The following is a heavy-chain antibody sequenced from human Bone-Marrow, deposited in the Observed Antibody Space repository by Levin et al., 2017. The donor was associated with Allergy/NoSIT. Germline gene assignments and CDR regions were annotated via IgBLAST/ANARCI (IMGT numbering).Heavy chain of an antibody. CDR2: ISFDGRIE. Sequence: PGGSLRLSCAASGLTFTNYGMHWVRQAPGKGLEWVGVISFDGRIEYYGDSVKGRFSISRDNSKNTLYLQMNSLRVEDTAVYYCARAGELDYADWFFDFWGRGTLVTVSS. D-gene: IGHD1-26*01. CDR3: ARAGELDYADWFFDF. V-gene: IGHV3-30*03. J-gene: IGHJ2*01. CDR1: GLTFTNYG.